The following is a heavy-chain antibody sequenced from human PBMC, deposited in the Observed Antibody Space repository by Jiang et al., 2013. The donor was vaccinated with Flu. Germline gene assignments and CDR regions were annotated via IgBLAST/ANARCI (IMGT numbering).Heavy chain of an antibody. CDR2: ISVYNGDT. J-gene: IGHJ6*02. CDR3: VRISEMIIIKRKTRPYHYAMNA. D-gene: IGHD6-6*01. CDR1: GYSFTSYS. V-gene: IGHV1-18*04. Sequence: KVSCKASGYSFTSYSISWVRQAPGQGLEWMGWISVYNGDTDYAPKFQGRVTMTTDTSTNTAYLDLRSLRSDDTAVYYCVRISEMIIIKRKTRPYHYAMNAWGQGTTVTVSS.